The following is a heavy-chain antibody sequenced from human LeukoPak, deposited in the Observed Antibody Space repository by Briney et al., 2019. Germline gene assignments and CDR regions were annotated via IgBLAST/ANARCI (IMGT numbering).Heavy chain of an antibody. D-gene: IGHD6-13*01. V-gene: IGHV3-23*01. CDR2: ISGSGGST. Sequence: PGGSLRLSCAASGFTFSSYAMSWVRQAPGKGLEWVSAISGSGGSTYYADSVKGRFTISRDNSKNTLYLQMNSLRAEDTAVYYCANEVVAAAHANEPDAFDIWGQGTMVTVSS. CDR3: ANEVVAAAHANEPDAFDI. J-gene: IGHJ3*02. CDR1: GFTFSSYA.